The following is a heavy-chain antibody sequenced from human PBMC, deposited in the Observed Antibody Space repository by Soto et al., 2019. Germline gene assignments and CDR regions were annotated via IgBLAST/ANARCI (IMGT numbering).Heavy chain of an antibody. CDR3: ARDRVESGYPEYFQH. Sequence: EVQLVESGGGLIQPGGSLRLSCAASGFTVSSNYMSWVRQAPGKGLEWVSVIYSGGSTYYADSVKGRFTISRDNSKTTLYLQMNILRAGDTAVYYCARDRVESGYPEYFQHWGQGTLVTVSS. CDR2: IYSGGST. CDR1: GFTVSSNY. V-gene: IGHV3-53*01. D-gene: IGHD3-22*01. J-gene: IGHJ1*01.